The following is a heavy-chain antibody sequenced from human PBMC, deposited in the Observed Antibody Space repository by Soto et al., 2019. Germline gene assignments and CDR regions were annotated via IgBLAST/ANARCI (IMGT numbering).Heavy chain of an antibody. CDR1: GGSISSSNW. V-gene: IGHV4-4*02. J-gene: IGHJ4*02. CDR2: IYHSGST. Sequence: KPSETLSLTCAVSGGSISSSNWWSWVRQPPGKGLEWIGEIYHSGSTNYNPSLKSRVTISVDKSKNQFSLKLSSVTAADTAVYYCARTAPTVVADTGCFDYWGQGTLVTVSS. CDR3: ARTAPTVVADTGCFDY. D-gene: IGHD2-15*01.